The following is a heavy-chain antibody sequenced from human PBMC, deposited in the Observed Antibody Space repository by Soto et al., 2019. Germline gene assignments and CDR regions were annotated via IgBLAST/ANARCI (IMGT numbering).Heavy chain of an antibody. J-gene: IGHJ4*02. V-gene: IGHV1-3*01. Sequence: QVQLVQCGAEVKKPGASVKVSCKSSGYTFTSYAMHWVRQAPGQRLEWMGWLNAGNGNTKYSQKFQGRVTITRDTAASTAYMELSSLRSEDTAVYYCARDRSSGWYNYWGQGTLVTVSS. D-gene: IGHD6-19*01. CDR1: GYTFTSYA. CDR2: LNAGNGNT. CDR3: ARDRSSGWYNY.